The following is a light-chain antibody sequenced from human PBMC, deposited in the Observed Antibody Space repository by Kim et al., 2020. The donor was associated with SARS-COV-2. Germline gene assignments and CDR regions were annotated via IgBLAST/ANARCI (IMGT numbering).Light chain of an antibody. J-gene: IGLJ3*02. V-gene: IGLV4-60*03. CDR2: LEGSGSY. CDR1: SGHSSYI. Sequence: SSVKLTCTLSSGHSSYIIAWHQQQPGKAPRYLMNLEGSGSYNKGSGVPGRFSGSSSGADRYPTISNLQSEDEADYYCETWDSNTWVFGGGTQLTVL. CDR3: ETWDSNTWV.